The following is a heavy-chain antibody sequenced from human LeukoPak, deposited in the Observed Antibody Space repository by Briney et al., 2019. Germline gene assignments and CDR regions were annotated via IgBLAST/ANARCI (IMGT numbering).Heavy chain of an antibody. CDR3: ARAVASIVVVPAATLNAFDI. J-gene: IGHJ3*02. D-gene: IGHD2-2*01. CDR1: GFTFDDYG. Sequence: GGSLRLSCAASGFTFDDYGMSWVRQAPGKGLEWVSGINWNGGSTGYADSVKGRFTISRDSAKNSLYLQMNSLRAEDTALYYCARAVASIVVVPAATLNAFDIWGQGTMVTVSS. V-gene: IGHV3-20*04. CDR2: INWNGGST.